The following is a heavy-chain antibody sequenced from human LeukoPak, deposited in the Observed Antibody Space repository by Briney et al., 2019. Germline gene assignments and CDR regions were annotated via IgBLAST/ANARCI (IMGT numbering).Heavy chain of an antibody. D-gene: IGHD3-22*01. CDR3: ARAPYYYDSSGYYALDY. J-gene: IGHJ4*02. CDR2: ISAYNGNT. Sequence: ASVKVSCKASGYTFTSYGISWVRQAPGQGLEWMGWISAYNGNTNYAQKLQGRVTMTTDTSTSTAYMELRSLRSDDTAVYYCARAPYYYDSSGYYALDYWGQGTLVTVSS. CDR1: GYTFTSYG. V-gene: IGHV1-18*01.